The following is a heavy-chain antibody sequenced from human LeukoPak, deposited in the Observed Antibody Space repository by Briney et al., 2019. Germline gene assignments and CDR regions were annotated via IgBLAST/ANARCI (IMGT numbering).Heavy chain of an antibody. CDR1: GFTASSNY. CDR3: TRVSTLAYCGGDCYCDS. CDR2: IYSGGST. V-gene: IGHV3-53*01. J-gene: IGHJ5*01. D-gene: IGHD2-21*02. Sequence: QSGGSLRLSCAASGFTASSNYMSWVRQAPGKGLEWVSVIYSGGSTYYADSVKGRFTIYRDTSKNTLYLQMNSLRAEDTAVYYCTRVSTLAYCGGDCYCDSWGQGTLVTVSS.